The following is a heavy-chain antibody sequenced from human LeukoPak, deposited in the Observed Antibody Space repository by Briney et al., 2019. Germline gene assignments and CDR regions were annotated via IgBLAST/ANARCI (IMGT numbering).Heavy chain of an antibody. V-gene: IGHV4-34*01. CDR1: GGSFSAYY. J-gene: IGHJ6*03. Sequence: SETLSLTCAVHGGSFSAYYWGWIRQPPGKGLEWIGAIYFSGSTYYNPSLKSRVTISVDTSENQFSLKLSSVTAADTAVYYCARHVGEGGFGELLTYSYYFYMDVWGKGTTVTISS. D-gene: IGHD3-10*01. CDR3: ARHVGEGGFGELLTYSYYFYMDV. CDR2: IYFSGST.